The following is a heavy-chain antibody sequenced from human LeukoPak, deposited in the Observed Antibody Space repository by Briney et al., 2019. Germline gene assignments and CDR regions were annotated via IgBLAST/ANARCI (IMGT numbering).Heavy chain of an antibody. Sequence: FSVIHWNDGSTSYADSVKGRFTISRDNAKNSLFLQMNSLRAEDTALYYCARRYNWNYAIDYWGQGTLVTVSS. J-gene: IGHJ4*02. CDR3: ARRYNWNYAIDY. CDR2: IHWNDGST. D-gene: IGHD1-7*01. V-gene: IGHV3-20*03.